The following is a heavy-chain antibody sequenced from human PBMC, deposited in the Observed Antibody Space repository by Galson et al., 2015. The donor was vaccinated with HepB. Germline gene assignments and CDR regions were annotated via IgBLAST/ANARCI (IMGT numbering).Heavy chain of an antibody. Sequence: SVKVSCKASGYTFTDYYLHWVRQAPGQGLEWMGIINPSGGSSSYAQKFQDRVTLTRDTPTSTVHMELSGLRSEDTAVYYCAITISVTLGYFHHWGQGTLVTVSS. D-gene: IGHD4-17*01. CDR3: AITISVTLGYFHH. CDR2: INPSGGSS. CDR1: GYTFTDYY. J-gene: IGHJ1*01. V-gene: IGHV1-46*01.